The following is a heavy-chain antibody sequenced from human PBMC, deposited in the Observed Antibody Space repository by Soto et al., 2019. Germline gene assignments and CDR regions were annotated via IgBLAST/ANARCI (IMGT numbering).Heavy chain of an antibody. CDR2: IKSKTDGGTT. D-gene: IGHD3-3*01. CDR1: GFTFSNAW. V-gene: IGHV3-15*01. CDR3: TTVYDFWSGHRDV. J-gene: IGHJ6*02. Sequence: PVGSLRLSCAASGFTFSNAWMSWVRQAPGKGLEWVGRIKSKTDGGTTGYAAPVKGRFTISRDDSKNTLYLQMNSLKTEDTAVYYCTTVYDFWSGHRDVWGQGTTVTVSS.